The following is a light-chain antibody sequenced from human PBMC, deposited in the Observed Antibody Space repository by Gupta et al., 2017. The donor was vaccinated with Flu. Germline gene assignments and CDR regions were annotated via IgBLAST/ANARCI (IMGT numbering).Light chain of an antibody. J-gene: IGKJ1*01. CDR3: QQYKMYPKT. V-gene: IGKV1-5*03. Sequence: DLPLTQSPSTLAASVGDSVTLTCRASQNVSSWLAWYQQRPGKAPKLLIYKASTVHTGVSSRFSGSGSGTEFILTISSLQPDDLATYYCQQYKMYPKTFGQETKVELK. CDR2: KAS. CDR1: QNVSSW.